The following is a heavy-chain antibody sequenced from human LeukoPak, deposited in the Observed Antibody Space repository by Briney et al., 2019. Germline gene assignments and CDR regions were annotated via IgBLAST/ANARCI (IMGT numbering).Heavy chain of an antibody. V-gene: IGHV3-30*03. Sequence: GRSLRLSCAASEFTFSNYGMHWVRQAPGKGLEWVAVLSYDGSNKNYADSVKGRFTISRDNSKNTLYLQMNSLRAEDTAVYYCARATYYYDSRLDYWGQGTLVTVSS. CDR3: ARATYYYDSRLDY. D-gene: IGHD3-22*01. CDR2: LSYDGSNK. J-gene: IGHJ4*02. CDR1: EFTFSNYG.